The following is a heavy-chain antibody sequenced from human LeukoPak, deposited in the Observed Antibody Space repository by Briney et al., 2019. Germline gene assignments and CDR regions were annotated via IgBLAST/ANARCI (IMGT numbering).Heavy chain of an antibody. Sequence: GGPLRLSCTASGFTFSSHWMSWVGPAPGKGLEWVANINQDGSEKYYVDSVKGRFTISRDNAKNSLYLQMNSLRAEDTAVYYCASLYYYDIWGQGTMVTVSS. CDR1: GFTFSSHW. J-gene: IGHJ3*02. V-gene: IGHV3-7*01. D-gene: IGHD3-10*01. CDR3: ASLYYYDI. CDR2: INQDGSEK.